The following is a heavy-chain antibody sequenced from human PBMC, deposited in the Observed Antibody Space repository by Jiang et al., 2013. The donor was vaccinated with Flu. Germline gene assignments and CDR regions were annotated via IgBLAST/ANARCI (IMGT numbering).Heavy chain of an antibody. CDR1: GGSISSSNW. CDR2: IYHSGST. Sequence: SGSGLVKPSGTLSLTCAVSGGSISSSNWWSWVRQPPGKGLEWIGEIYHSGSTNYNPSLKSRVTISVDKSKNQFSLKLSSVTAADTAVYYCARFQDYGDYSEGWYFDLWGLAPWSLSPQ. J-gene: IGHJ2*01. CDR3: ARFQDYGDYSEGWYFDL. V-gene: IGHV4-4*02. D-gene: IGHD4-17*01.